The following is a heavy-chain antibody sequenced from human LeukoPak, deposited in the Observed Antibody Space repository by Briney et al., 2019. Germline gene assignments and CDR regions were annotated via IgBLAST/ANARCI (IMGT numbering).Heavy chain of an antibody. CDR1: GFTISSDA. J-gene: IGHJ4*02. V-gene: IGHV3-23*01. Sequence: GGSLRLSCAASGFTISSDAMSWVRQAPGKGLEWVSAISGSGGSTYYADSVKGRFTISRDNSKNTLYLQMNSLRAEDTAVYYCAKQLNPYGDYYDYWGQGTLVTVSS. D-gene: IGHD4-17*01. CDR3: AKQLNPYGDYYDY. CDR2: ISGSGGST.